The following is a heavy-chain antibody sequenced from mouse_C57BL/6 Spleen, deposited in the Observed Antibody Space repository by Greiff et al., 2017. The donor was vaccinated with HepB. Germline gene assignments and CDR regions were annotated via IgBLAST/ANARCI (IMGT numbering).Heavy chain of an antibody. V-gene: IGHV3-6*01. CDR1: GYSITSGYY. J-gene: IGHJ2*01. CDR3: ATLLLRSSYYFDY. Sequence: EVKLMESGPGLVKPSQSLSLTCSVTGYSITSGYYWNWIRQFPGNKLEWMGYISYDGSNNYNPSLKNRISITRDTSKNQFFLKLNSVTTEDTATYYCATLLLRSSYYFDYWGQGTTLTVSS. CDR2: ISYDGSN. D-gene: IGHD1-1*01.